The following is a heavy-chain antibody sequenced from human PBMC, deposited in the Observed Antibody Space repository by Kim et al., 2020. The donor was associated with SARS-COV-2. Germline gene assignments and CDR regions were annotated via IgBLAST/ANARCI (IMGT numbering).Heavy chain of an antibody. J-gene: IGHJ4*02. CDR2: VNNDGSST. CDR1: GFTFTDYW. Sequence: GGSLRLSCTTSGFTFTDYWIHWVRQAPGMGLVWVSFVNNDGSSTGYADSVKGRFTISRDNAKNTLYLQMNSLRLEDTAVYYCARGYGSGTNYCGQGTLVT. D-gene: IGHD3-10*01. CDR3: ARGYGSGTNY. V-gene: IGHV3-74*01.